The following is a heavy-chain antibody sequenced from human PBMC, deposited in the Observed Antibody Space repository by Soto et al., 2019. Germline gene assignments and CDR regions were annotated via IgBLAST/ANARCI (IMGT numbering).Heavy chain of an antibody. J-gene: IGHJ4*02. V-gene: IGHV1-3*01. CDR1: GYTFTSYA. CDR2: INAGNVNT. CDR3: ARVRVRGVVVAAYFDY. Sequence: QVQLVQSGAEVKKPGASVKVSCKASGYTFTSYAMHWVRQAPGQRLEWMGWINAGNVNTKYSQKFQGRVTITRDTSASTAYMELSSLRSEDTAVYYCARVRVRGVVVAAYFDYWGQGTLVTVSS. D-gene: IGHD2-15*01.